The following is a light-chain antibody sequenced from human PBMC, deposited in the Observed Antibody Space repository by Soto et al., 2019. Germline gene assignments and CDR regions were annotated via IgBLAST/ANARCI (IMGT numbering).Light chain of an antibody. J-gene: IGKJ1*01. CDR3: QQYTTSSWT. CDR1: QSVGSSY. Sequence: EVVLTQSPGTLSLSPGARAPLSCRGSQSVGSSYLAWYQQKPGQAPRVIIYGTSSRATGIPDRFSGRWSGTDCTLTISRLEPEDVAVYYCQQYTTSSWTFGQGTKVDIK. V-gene: IGKV3-20*01. CDR2: GTS.